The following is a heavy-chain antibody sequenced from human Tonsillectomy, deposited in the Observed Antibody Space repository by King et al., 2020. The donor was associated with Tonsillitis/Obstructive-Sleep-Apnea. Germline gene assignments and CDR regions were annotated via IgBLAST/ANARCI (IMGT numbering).Heavy chain of an antibody. CDR1: GYTFTSYG. D-gene: IGHD2-2*01. J-gene: IGHJ3*02. CDR3: ARTLRYCSSTSCHPDAFDI. Sequence: VQLVESGAEVKKPGASVNVSCKASGYTFTSYGISWVRQAPGQGLEWMGWISAYNGNTNYAQKLQGRVTMTTDTSTSTAYMELRSLRSDDTAVYYCARTLRYCSSTSCHPDAFDIWGQGTMVTVSS. CDR2: ISAYNGNT. V-gene: IGHV1-18*01.